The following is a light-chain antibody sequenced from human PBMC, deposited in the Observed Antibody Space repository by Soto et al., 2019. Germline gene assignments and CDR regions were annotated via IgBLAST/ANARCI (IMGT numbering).Light chain of an antibody. CDR1: QSISFN. CDR3: QQYNNWPSWT. J-gene: IGKJ1*01. Sequence: EIVLIQSPATLSLSPGERVTLSCRASQSISFNLAWYQQKPGQAPRLLIYIASTRAAGIPARFSGSGSGTEFTLTISSLQSEDSAIYYCQQYNNWPSWTFGQGTKVDIK. CDR2: IAS. V-gene: IGKV3-15*01.